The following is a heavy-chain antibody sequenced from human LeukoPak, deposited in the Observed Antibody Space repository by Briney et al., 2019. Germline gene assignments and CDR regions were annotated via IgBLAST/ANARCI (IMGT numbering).Heavy chain of an antibody. Sequence: GGSLRHSCAASGFSFSTSAMSWVRQAPGKGLEWVSTISSGGSTTFYVDSVKGRFTISRDNSKNTLYLQMNSLRAEDTALYYCAKDGWVTTTTREDYWGQGTLVTVSS. CDR1: GFSFSTSA. V-gene: IGHV3-23*01. CDR2: ISSGGSTT. CDR3: AKDGWVTTTTREDY. D-gene: IGHD4-17*01. J-gene: IGHJ4*02.